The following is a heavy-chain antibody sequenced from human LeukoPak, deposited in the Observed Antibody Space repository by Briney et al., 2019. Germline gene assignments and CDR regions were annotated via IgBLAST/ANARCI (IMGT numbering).Heavy chain of an antibody. CDR3: ARAWFGEYYFDY. Sequence: KSSQTLSLTCTVSGGSISSGGYYWSWIRQHPGKGLEWIGYIYYSGSTYYNPSLKSRVTISVDTSKNQFSLKLSSVTAADTAVYYCARAWFGEYYFDYWGQGTLVTVSS. D-gene: IGHD3-10*01. CDR1: GGSISSGGYY. V-gene: IGHV4-31*03. CDR2: IYYSGST. J-gene: IGHJ4*02.